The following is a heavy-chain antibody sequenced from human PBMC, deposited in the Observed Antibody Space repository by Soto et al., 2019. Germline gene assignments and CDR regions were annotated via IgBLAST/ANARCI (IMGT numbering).Heavy chain of an antibody. Sequence: SGPTLVKPTQTLTLTCTFSGFSLSTSGVGVGWIHQPPGKALEWLALIYWDDDKRYSPSLKSRLTITKDTSKNQVVLTMTNMDPVDTATYYCAHSLYYGSGSYITRFDYWGQGTLVTVSS. CDR2: IYWDDDK. CDR1: GFSLSTSGVG. D-gene: IGHD3-10*01. J-gene: IGHJ4*02. V-gene: IGHV2-5*02. CDR3: AHSLYYGSGSYITRFDY.